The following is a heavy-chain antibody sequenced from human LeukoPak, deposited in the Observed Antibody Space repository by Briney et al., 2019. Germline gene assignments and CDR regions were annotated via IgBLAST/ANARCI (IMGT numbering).Heavy chain of an antibody. J-gene: IGHJ2*01. V-gene: IGHV3-21*01. CDR2: IDPSSTYI. Sequence: GGSLRLSCAASGFTFSSYAMGWVRQAPGKGLEWVSSIDPSSTYIYYADSVKGRFTISRDNAQNSLYLQMNSLRAEDTAVYYCANHFRYFDLWGRGTLVTVSS. CDR1: GFTFSSYA. CDR3: ANHFRYFDL. D-gene: IGHD1-14*01.